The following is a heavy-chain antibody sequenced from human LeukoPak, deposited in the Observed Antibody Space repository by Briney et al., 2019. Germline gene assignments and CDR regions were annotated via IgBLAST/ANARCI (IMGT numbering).Heavy chain of an antibody. D-gene: IGHD3-10*01. Sequence: SETLSLTCAVSGYSISSGYYWGWIRQPPGKGLEWIGIIYHSGSTYYNPSLKSRVTISVDTSKNQFSLKLSSVTAADTAVYYCARTGLYGSGSSDYRGKGTLVTVSS. CDR2: IYHSGST. CDR3: ARTGLYGSGSSDY. J-gene: IGHJ4*02. CDR1: GYSISSGYY. V-gene: IGHV4-38-2*01.